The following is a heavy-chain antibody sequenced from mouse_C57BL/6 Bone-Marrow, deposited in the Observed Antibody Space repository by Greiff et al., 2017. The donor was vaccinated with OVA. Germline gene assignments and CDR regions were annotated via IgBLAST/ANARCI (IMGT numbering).Heavy chain of an antibody. CDR2: ISSGSSTI. Sequence: DVKLVESGGGLVKPGGSLKLSCAASGFTFSDYGMHWVRQAPEKGLEWVAYISSGSSTIYYADTVKGRFTISRDNAKNTLFLQMTSLRSEDTAMYYCARKESYYGSSLFAYWGQGTLVTVSA. D-gene: IGHD1-1*01. CDR3: ARKESYYGSSLFAY. CDR1: GFTFSDYG. V-gene: IGHV5-17*01. J-gene: IGHJ3*01.